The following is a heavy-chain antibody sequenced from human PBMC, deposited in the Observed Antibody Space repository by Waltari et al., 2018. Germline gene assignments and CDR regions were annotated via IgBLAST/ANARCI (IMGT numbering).Heavy chain of an antibody. Sequence: QVQLQESGPGLVKPSETLSLTCAVSGYSISSGYYWGWIRQPPGKGLEWIGSIYHSGRTYYIPALKSRVHISVETSNNQFSRKLSSVTAADTAVYYCARVLGYCSGGSCYDHFDYWGQGTLVTVSS. J-gene: IGHJ4*02. CDR2: IYHSGRT. CDR3: ARVLGYCSGGSCYDHFDY. D-gene: IGHD2-15*01. CDR1: GYSISSGYY. V-gene: IGHV4-38-2*01.